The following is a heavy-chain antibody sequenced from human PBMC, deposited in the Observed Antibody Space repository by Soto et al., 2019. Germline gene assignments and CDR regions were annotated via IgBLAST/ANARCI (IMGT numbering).Heavy chain of an antibody. D-gene: IGHD3-10*01. J-gene: IGHJ5*02. Sequence: KPSETLSLTCTVSGGSISSYYWSWIRQPPGKGLEWIGYIYYSGSTNYNPSLKSRVTISVDTSKNQFSLKLSSVTAADTAVYYCARDAEGYYYGSGSSYSGWFDTWGQGTLVTVSS. CDR2: IYYSGST. CDR1: GGSISSYY. V-gene: IGHV4-59*01. CDR3: ARDAEGYYYGSGSSYSGWFDT.